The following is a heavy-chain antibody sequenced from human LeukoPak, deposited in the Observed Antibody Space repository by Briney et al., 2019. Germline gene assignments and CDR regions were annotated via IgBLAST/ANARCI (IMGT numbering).Heavy chain of an antibody. CDR1: GGSISSYY. CDR2: IYYSGST. CDR3: ASSSLTTRRGFDP. Sequence: PSETLSLTCTVPGGSISSYYWTWIRQPPGKGLEWIGYIYYSGSTRYNPSLMSRVTFSVDTSKTWFSLKLSSVTAADTAVYYCASSSLTTRRGFDPWGQGTLVTVSS. V-gene: IGHV4-59*08. J-gene: IGHJ5*02. D-gene: IGHD4-11*01.